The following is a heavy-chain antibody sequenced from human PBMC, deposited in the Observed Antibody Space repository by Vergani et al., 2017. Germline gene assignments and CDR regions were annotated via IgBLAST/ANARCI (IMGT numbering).Heavy chain of an antibody. Sequence: QMQLVESGGGVVQPGGSLRLSCAASGFTFSLSAMHWVRLAPGRGLEWLAFIRFDSGERYHAHSVEGRFSISRDNSKNTLYLQMNSLRPDDSATYYCIKEGLFRMPTDIDFWGQGTLVTVSS. CDR1: GFTFSLSA. CDR2: IRFDSGER. D-gene: IGHD2-15*01. V-gene: IGHV3-30*02. CDR3: IKEGLFRMPTDIDF. J-gene: IGHJ4*02.